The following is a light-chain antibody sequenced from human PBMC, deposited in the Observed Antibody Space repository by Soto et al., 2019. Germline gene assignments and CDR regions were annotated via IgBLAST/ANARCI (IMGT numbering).Light chain of an antibody. V-gene: IGLV3-21*04. CDR2: YDS. CDR1: NIGSKS. J-gene: IGLJ2*01. CDR3: QVWDSSSDRGVV. Sequence: SYELTQPPSVSVAPGKTARITCGGNNIGSKSVHWYQQKPGQAPVLVIYYDSDRPSGIPERFSGSNSGNTATLTISRVEAGDEADYYCQVWDSSSDRGVVFGGGTKLTVL.